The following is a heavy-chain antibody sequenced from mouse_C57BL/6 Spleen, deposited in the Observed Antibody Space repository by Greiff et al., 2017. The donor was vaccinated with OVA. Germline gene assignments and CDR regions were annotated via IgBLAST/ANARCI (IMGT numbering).Heavy chain of an antibody. D-gene: IGHD1-1*01. CDR1: GYTFTSYW. CDR2: INTSNGGT. Sequence: QVQLKQPGTELVKPGASVKLSCKASGYTFTSYWMHWVKQRPGQGLEWIGNINTSNGGTNYNEKFKSKATLTVDKSSSTAYMQLSSLTSEDSTVYYCARDYGSPEYYFDYWGQGTTLTVSS. CDR3: ARDYGSPEYYFDY. V-gene: IGHV1-53*01. J-gene: IGHJ2*01.